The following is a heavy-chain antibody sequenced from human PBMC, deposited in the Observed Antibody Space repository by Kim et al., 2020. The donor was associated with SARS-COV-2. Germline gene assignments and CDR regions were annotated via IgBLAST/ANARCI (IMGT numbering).Heavy chain of an antibody. D-gene: IGHD6-19*01. CDR3: ARVWVVAVAGTGFVDY. Sequence: SETLSLTCAVYGGSFSGYYWSWIRQPPGKGLEWIGEINHSGSTNYNPSLKSRVTISVDTSKNQFSLKLSSVTAADTAVYYCARVWVVAVAGTGFVDYWGQGTLVTVSS. CDR2: INHSGST. V-gene: IGHV4-34*01. J-gene: IGHJ4*02. CDR1: GGSFSGYY.